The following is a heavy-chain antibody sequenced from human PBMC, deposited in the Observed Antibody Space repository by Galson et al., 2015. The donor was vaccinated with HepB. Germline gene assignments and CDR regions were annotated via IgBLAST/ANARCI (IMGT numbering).Heavy chain of an antibody. V-gene: IGHV1-18*04. J-gene: IGHJ6*02. CDR1: CYTFTSYG. CDR2: ISAYNGNT. D-gene: IGHD3-3*01. Sequence: QSGAEVKKPGASVKVSCKASCYTFTSYGISWVRQAPGQGLEWMGWISAYNGNTNYAQKLQGRVTMTTDTSTSTAYMELRSLRSDDTAVYYCARDEITIFGVVITYYYYYGMDVWGQGTTVTVSS. CDR3: ARDEITIFGVVITYYYYYGMDV.